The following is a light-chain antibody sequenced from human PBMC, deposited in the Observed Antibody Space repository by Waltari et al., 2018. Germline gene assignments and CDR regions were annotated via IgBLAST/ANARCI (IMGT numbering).Light chain of an antibody. CDR1: SSDVGGFDY. Sequence: QSALTQPASVSGSPGQSITIPCTGTSSDVGGFDYVSWYQQLPGEAPRLMIYDVTQRPSGVSNRFSGSKSGNTASLAISGLQAEDEGEYYCISYTSSSTYVFGGGTRLTVL. J-gene: IGLJ3*02. CDR2: DVT. CDR3: ISYTSSSTYV. V-gene: IGLV2-14*03.